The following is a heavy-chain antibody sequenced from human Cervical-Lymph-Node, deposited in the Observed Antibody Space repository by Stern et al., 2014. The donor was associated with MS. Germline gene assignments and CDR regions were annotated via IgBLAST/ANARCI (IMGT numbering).Heavy chain of an antibody. CDR2: ILPGGSDI. Sequence: VQLVESGPEVKRPGESLTLSCPASGYTFSSYWIGWVRQMPGKGLEWIAIILPGGSDIRYSPSFQGQVTISADKSSSTAYLQWNNLKASDTAIYYCARQRYFDYWGQGTLVTVSS. CDR1: GYTFSSYW. V-gene: IGHV5-51*01. J-gene: IGHJ4*02. CDR3: ARQRYFDY.